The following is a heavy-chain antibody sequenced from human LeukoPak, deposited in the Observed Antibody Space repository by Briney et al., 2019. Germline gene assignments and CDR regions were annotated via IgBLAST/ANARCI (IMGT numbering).Heavy chain of an antibody. Sequence: ASVKVSCKASGYTFTSYGISWVRQAPGQGLEWMGWISAYNGNTNYAQKLQGRVTMTTDTSTSTVYMELSSLRSEDTAVYYCASLAAVAGPEYFQHWGQGTLVTVSS. V-gene: IGHV1-18*04. D-gene: IGHD6-19*01. CDR1: GYTFTSYG. CDR3: ASLAAVAGPEYFQH. J-gene: IGHJ1*01. CDR2: ISAYNGNT.